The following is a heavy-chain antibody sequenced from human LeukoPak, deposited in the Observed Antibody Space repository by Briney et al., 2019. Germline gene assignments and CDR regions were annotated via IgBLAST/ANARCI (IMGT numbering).Heavy chain of an antibody. D-gene: IGHD5-18*01. Sequence: GGSLRLSCAASGFTFGSYDMHWVRQAPDKGLEWVAVISYDGSNKYYADSVKGRFTISRDNSKNTLYLQMNSLRAEDTAVYYCARESGYSLDHWGQGTLVTVSS. CDR1: GFTFGSYD. CDR2: ISYDGSNK. J-gene: IGHJ4*02. CDR3: ARESGYSLDH. V-gene: IGHV3-30*03.